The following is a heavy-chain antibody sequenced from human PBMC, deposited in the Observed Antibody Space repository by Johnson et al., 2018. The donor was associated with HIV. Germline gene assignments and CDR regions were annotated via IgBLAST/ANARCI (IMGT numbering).Heavy chain of an antibody. D-gene: IGHD1-26*01. CDR3: AKGPWDLPHAFNI. V-gene: IGHV3-23*04. CDR2: ISASGRVI. J-gene: IGHJ3*02. CDR1: ELTSSNYA. Sequence: VQLVESGGGLVQPGGSLRLSCVASELTSSNYAISWVRQAPGQGLEWVSAISASGRVIYYGDSVKGRFTISRDNSKNTLYLQMNSLRAEDTAVYYCAKGPWDLPHAFNIWGRGTMVIVSS.